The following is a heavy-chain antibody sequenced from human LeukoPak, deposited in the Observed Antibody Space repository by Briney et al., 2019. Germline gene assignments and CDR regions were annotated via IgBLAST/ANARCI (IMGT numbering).Heavy chain of an antibody. CDR1: GGSISSYY. CDR3: ARLPSLAYDILTGYYYYYGMDV. CDR2: TCDSGST. Sequence: SETLSFTCTVSGGSISSYYWSWLRQRPGQGLEWIGNTCDSGSTNYNPSLKSRVTISVDTSKNQFSLKLSSVTAADTAVYYCARLPSLAYDILTGYYYYYGMDVWGQGTTVTVSS. V-gene: IGHV4-59*08. J-gene: IGHJ6*02. D-gene: IGHD3-9*01.